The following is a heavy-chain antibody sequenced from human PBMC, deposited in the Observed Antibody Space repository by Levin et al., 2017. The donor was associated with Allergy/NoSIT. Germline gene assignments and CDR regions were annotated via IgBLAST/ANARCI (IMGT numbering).Heavy chain of an antibody. CDR2: INSNNAIT. CDR3: ARDSGSYRDP. V-gene: IGHV1-2*02. CDR1: GYTFTDYY. D-gene: IGHD1-26*01. J-gene: IGHJ5*02. Sequence: ASVKVSCKASGYTFTDYYMHWVRQAPGQGLEWMGWINSNNAITKYAQKFQGRLTMTRDTSINTVYMELSSLRSDDTAVYYCARDSGSYRDPWGQGTLVTVSS.